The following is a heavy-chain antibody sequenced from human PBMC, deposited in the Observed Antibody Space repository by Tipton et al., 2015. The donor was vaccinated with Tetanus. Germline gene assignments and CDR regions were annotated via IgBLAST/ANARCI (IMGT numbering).Heavy chain of an antibody. D-gene: IGHD2-15*01. J-gene: IGHJ3*02. CDR1: GFSFGDYA. Sequence: QLVQSGGGLVKPGRSLRLSCTASGFSFGDYAMSWFRQAPGKGLEWVGFIRSNAYGATTACAASVKGRFTISRDDSKSVAYLQMNSLKTEDTAVYYCSRDPNVDVVVVEPYDAFDIWGQGTMVTVSS. CDR2: IRSNAYGATT. CDR3: SRDPNVDVVVVEPYDAFDI. V-gene: IGHV3-49*05.